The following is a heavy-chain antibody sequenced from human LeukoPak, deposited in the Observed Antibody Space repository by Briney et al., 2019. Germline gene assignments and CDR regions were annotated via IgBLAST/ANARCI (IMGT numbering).Heavy chain of an antibody. V-gene: IGHV1-18*01. D-gene: IGHD2-15*01. CDR3: ARGQYQGIWASGY. CDR1: GYNFAGYG. CDR2: ISPYNGKT. J-gene: IGHJ4*02. Sequence: ASVKVSCKGSGYNFAGYGISWVRQAPGQGLEWMGWISPYNGKTNHAQSLQDRVTMTTDTSTSTAYMELSSLRSEDTAVYHCARGQYQGIWASGYWGPGTLVTVSS.